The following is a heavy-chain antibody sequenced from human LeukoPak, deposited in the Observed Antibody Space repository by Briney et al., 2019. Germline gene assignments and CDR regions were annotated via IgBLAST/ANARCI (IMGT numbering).Heavy chain of an antibody. CDR1: GYSFVLYG. V-gene: IGHV1-18*01. D-gene: IGHD2-21*02. CDR3: ARDLSVYCGGDCSSGY. CDR2: ISTYNGNT. J-gene: IGHJ4*02. Sequence: ASVKVSCKASGYSFVLYGISWVRQAPGQGLEWMGWISTYNGNTNYAQKFQDRITMTTDTSTNTAYMEMRSLRSGDTAVYYCARDLSVYCGGDCSSGYWGQGTLVSVSS.